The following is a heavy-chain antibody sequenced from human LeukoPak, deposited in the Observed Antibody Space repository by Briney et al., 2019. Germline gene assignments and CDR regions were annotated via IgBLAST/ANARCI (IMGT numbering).Heavy chain of an antibody. V-gene: IGHV3-23*01. J-gene: IGHJ3*01. CDR2: IRGSSGST. CDR3: AKRYYDSSGYFDAFDL. D-gene: IGHD3-22*01. Sequence: PGGSLRLSCAASGFTFSTYAISWVRQAPGKGLEWVSGIRGSSGSTYYADSVEGRFTISRDNSKSTLYLQVNSLRAEDTAVYYCAKRYYDSSGYFDAFDLWGQGTLVTVSS. CDR1: GFTFSTYA.